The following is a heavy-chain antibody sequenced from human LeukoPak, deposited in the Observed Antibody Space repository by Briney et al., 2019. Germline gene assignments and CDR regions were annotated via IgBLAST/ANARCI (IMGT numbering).Heavy chain of an antibody. D-gene: IGHD3-10*01. CDR2: IKEDGSEK. CDR1: GFTFSTYW. V-gene: IGHV3-7*01. Sequence: GGSLRLPCAASGFTFSTYWMTWVRQAPGKGLEWVAIIKEDGSEKHYVDSVKGRFTISRDNAKNSLYLQMDSLRVEDTAVYYCASGGHVDYCGQGTLVTVSS. J-gene: IGHJ4*02. CDR3: ASGGHVDY.